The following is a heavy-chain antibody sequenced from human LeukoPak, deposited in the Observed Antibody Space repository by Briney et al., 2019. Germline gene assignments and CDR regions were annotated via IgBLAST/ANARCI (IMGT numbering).Heavy chain of an antibody. J-gene: IGHJ5*02. CDR3: AKDDYGDLNWFDP. V-gene: IGHV3-23*01. D-gene: IGHD4-17*01. CDR2: ISGSGDST. CDR1: GFTFSSYA. Sequence: GGSLRLSXAASGFTFSSYAMSWVRQAPGKGLEWVSAISGSGDSTYYADSVKGRFTISRDNSKNTLYLQMNSLRAEDTAVYYCAKDDYGDLNWFDPWGQGTLVTVSS.